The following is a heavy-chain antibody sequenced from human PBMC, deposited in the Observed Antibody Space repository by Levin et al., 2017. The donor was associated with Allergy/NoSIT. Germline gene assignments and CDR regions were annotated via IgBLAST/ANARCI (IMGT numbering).Heavy chain of an antibody. Sequence: GGSLRLSCAASGFTFSSYAMSWVRQAPGKGLEWVSDIHGSGGSTYYADSVKGRFTISRDNSKNTLYLQMNSLRAEDTAVYYCAKEVGNPRYCSGGSCYIHWGQGTLVTVSS. D-gene: IGHD2-15*01. CDR2: IHGSGGST. CDR1: GFTFSSYA. J-gene: IGHJ4*02. V-gene: IGHV3-23*01. CDR3: AKEVGNPRYCSGGSCYIH.